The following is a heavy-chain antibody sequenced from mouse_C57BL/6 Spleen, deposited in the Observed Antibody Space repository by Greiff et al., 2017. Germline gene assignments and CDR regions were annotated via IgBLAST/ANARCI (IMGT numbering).Heavy chain of an antibody. CDR1: GFTFSSYA. CDR2: ISDGGSYT. Sequence: EVMLVESGGGLVKPGGSLKLSCAASGFTFSSYAMSWVRQTPEKRLEWVATISDGGSYTYYPDNVKGRFTISRDNAKNNLYLQMSHLKSEDTAMYYCASDLDLDDGYLDYWGQGTTLTVSS. V-gene: IGHV5-4*03. D-gene: IGHD2-3*01. CDR3: ASDLDLDDGYLDY. J-gene: IGHJ2*01.